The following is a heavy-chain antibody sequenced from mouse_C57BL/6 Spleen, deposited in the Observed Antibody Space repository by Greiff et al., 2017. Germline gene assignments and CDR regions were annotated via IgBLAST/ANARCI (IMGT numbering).Heavy chain of an antibody. Sequence: EVQLQQSGAELVKPGASVKLSCTASGFNIKDYYMHWVKQRPEQGLEWIGRIDPEDGDTKYAPKFQGKATITADTSSNTAYLQLSSLTSEDTAVYYCARGPQLLWYFDVWGTGTTVTVSS. J-gene: IGHJ1*03. CDR1: GFNIKDYY. CDR2: IDPEDGDT. V-gene: IGHV14-2*01. CDR3: ARGPQLLWYFDV. D-gene: IGHD1-1*02.